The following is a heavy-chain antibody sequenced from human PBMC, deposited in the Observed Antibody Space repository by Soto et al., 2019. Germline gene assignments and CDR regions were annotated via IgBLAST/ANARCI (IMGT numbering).Heavy chain of an antibody. CDR1: GFTFSSYA. V-gene: IGHV3-30-3*01. Sequence: QVQLVESGGGVVQPGRSLRLSCAASGFTFSSYAMHWVRQAPGKGLEWVTVISYDGNNKYYADSAEGRFTISRDNSKHTLYLQMNSLRTEDTGVYYCARSQLTTVTSPLADPWGQGTLVTVSS. CDR3: ARSQLTTVTSPLADP. D-gene: IGHD4-17*01. J-gene: IGHJ5*02. CDR2: ISYDGNNK.